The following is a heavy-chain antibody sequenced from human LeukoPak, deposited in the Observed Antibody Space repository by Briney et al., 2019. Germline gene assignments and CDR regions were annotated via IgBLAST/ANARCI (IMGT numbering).Heavy chain of an antibody. CDR2: ISSSGSTI. CDR1: GFTFSDYY. Sequence: GGSLRLSCAASGFTFSDYYMSWIRQAPGKGLEWVSYISSSGSTIYYADSVKGRFTISRDNAKNSLYLRMNSPRAEDTAVYYCARGGYSYGINWFDPWGQGTLVTVSS. V-gene: IGHV3-11*04. CDR3: ARGGYSYGINWFDP. D-gene: IGHD5-18*01. J-gene: IGHJ5*02.